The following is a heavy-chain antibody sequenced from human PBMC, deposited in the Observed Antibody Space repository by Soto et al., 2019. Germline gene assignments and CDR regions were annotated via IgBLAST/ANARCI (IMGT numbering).Heavy chain of an antibody. CDR2: ISGSGGST. V-gene: IGHV3-23*01. D-gene: IGHD6-13*01. Sequence: GGSLRLSCAASGFTFSSYAMSWVRQAPGKGLEWVSAISGSGGSTYYADSVKGRFTISRDNSKNTLYLQMNSLRAEDTAVYYCTKSRIAAAVGSNWFDPWGQGTLVTVSS. J-gene: IGHJ5*02. CDR3: TKSRIAAAVGSNWFDP. CDR1: GFTFSSYA.